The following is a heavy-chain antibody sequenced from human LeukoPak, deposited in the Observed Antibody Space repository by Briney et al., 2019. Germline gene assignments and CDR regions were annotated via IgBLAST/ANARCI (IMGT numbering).Heavy chain of an antibody. D-gene: IGHD1-26*01. J-gene: IGHJ4*02. Sequence: SETLSLTCTVTGGSINRRGDYWGWIRQPPGKGLEWIGSIYYSGSTYYNPPFKSRVTISVDTSRNQFSLQLSYVAAADTAVYYCARNESVLGTTGLNDFFDDWGQGSLVTVS. CDR3: ARNESVLGTTGLNDFFDD. CDR1: GGSINRRGDY. CDR2: IYYSGST. V-gene: IGHV4-39*01.